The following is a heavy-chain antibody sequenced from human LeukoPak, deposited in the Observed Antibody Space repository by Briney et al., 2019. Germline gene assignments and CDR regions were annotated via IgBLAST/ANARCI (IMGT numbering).Heavy chain of an antibody. CDR3: AKKGEWGLEPGGFDP. Sequence: SESLSLTCTVAAGSISGYYWGWIRQPPGEGLGWSGFIYYSGTTNYNPSLKSRVTISVDTSKNQFSLKLPSVTAADTAVYYCAKKGEWGLEPGGFDPWGQGTLVTVSS. V-gene: IGHV4-59*01. J-gene: IGHJ5*02. CDR2: IYYSGTT. D-gene: IGHD1-1*01. CDR1: AGSISGYY.